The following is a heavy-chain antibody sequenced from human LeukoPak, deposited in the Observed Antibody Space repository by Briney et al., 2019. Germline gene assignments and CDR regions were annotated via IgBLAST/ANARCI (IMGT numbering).Heavy chain of an antibody. V-gene: IGHV1-24*01. Sequence: ASVKASCKVSGYTLTELSMHWVRQAPGKGLEWMGGFDPEDGETIYAQKFQGRVTMTEDTSTDTAYMELSSLRSEDTAVYYCATGSTGSYYDWFDPWGQGTLVTVSS. CDR2: FDPEDGET. CDR3: ATGSTGSYYDWFDP. J-gene: IGHJ5*02. D-gene: IGHD1-26*01. CDR1: GYTLTELS.